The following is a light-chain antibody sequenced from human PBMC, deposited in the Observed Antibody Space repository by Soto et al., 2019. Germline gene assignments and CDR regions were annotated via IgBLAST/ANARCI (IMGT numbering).Light chain of an antibody. Sequence: QSVLTQPPSVSGAPGQRVIISCTGSSSNIGAGYDVHWYQQVPGAAPKLLIHGNTNRPSGVPDRFSGSKSGTSASLAITGFQAEDEADYYCQSYDSSLSGSKVFGGGTKLTVL. CDR2: GNT. CDR1: SSNIGAGYD. CDR3: QSYDSSLSGSKV. J-gene: IGLJ3*02. V-gene: IGLV1-40*01.